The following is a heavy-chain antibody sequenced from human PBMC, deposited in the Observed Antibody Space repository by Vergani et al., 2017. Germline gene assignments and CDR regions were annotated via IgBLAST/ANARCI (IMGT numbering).Heavy chain of an antibody. V-gene: IGHV4-34*01. CDR1: GGSFTSYH. Sequence: QVQLQQWGGGLLKPSETLSLTCVVNGGSFTSYHWTWIRQSPGEGLEWVGDIDHTGRPDYNPSLKSRLTMSVDKSRNQFPLTPNSVTATDTAIYVCARVNTETIGHLYYYYCMDVWGQGTAVTVS. D-gene: IGHD4-11*01. CDR2: IDHTGRP. J-gene: IGHJ6*02. CDR3: ARVNTETIGHLYYYYCMDV.